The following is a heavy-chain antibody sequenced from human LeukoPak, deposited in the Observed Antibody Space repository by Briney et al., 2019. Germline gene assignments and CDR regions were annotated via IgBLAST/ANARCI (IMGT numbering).Heavy chain of an antibody. CDR3: ATRDS. CDR2: IIGIGGRT. CDR1: GFTFSNYA. J-gene: IGHJ4*02. V-gene: IGHV3-23*01. Sequence: AGGSLRPSRAAPGFTFSNYATNWVRHAPGKWLELVSAIIGIGGRTYYPHSVKGRFTISRDNSKNTLYLQMNSLRAEDTDVYYCATRDSWGQGTLVTVSS.